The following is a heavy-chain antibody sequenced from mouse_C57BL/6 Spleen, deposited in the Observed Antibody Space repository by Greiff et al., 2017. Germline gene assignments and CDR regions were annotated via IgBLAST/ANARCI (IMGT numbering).Heavy chain of an antibody. CDR3: ARERDSFDY. Sequence: VQLKESGPGLVKPSQSLSLTCSVTGYSITSGYYWNWIRQFPGNKLEWMGYISYDGSNNYNPSLKNRISITRDTSKNQFFLKLNSVTTEDTATYYCARERDSFDYWGQGTTLTVSS. J-gene: IGHJ2*01. CDR1: GYSITSGYY. V-gene: IGHV3-6*01. CDR2: ISYDGSN.